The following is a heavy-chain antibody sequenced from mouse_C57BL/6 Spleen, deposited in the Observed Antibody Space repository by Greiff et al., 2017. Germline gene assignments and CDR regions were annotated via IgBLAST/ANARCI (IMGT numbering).Heavy chain of an antibody. CDR2: ISDGGSYT. J-gene: IGHJ4*01. D-gene: IGHD3-2*02. CDR1: GFTFSSYA. V-gene: IGHV5-4*01. CDR3: ARDSSGSTMDY. Sequence: DVKLVESGGGLVKPGGSLKLSCAASGFTFSSYAMSWVRQTPEKRLEWVATISDGGSYTYYPDNVKGRFTISRDNAKNNLYLQMSHLKSEDTAMYYCARDSSGSTMDYWGQGTSVTVSS.